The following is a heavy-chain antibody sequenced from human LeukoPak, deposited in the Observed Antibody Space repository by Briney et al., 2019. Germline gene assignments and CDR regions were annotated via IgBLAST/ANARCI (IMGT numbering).Heavy chain of an antibody. CDR2: ISYDGSNK. V-gene: IGHV3-30*04. Sequence: GGSLRLSCAASGFTFSSYAMHWFRQAPGKGLEWVAVISYDGSNKYYADSVKGRFTISRDNSKNTLYLQMNSLRAEDTAVYYCARRTQPYYFDYWGQGTLVTVSS. CDR3: ARRTQPYYFDY. CDR1: GFTFSSYA. D-gene: IGHD6-13*01. J-gene: IGHJ4*02.